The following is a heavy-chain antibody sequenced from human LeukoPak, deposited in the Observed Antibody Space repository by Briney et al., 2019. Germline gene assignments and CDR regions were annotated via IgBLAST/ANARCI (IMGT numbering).Heavy chain of an antibody. CDR2: IYAGTGNT. D-gene: IGHD1-26*01. J-gene: IGHJ4*02. CDR3: GRDYQWAIDY. CDR1: GFTFTRYT. Sequence: GASVKVSCKASGFTFTRYTMHWVRQAPGQRPEWMGWIYAGTGNTKYSRKFQDRVTITRDTSASTVYMELGSLRSEDTTVYYCGRDYQWAIDYWGQGTLVTVSS. V-gene: IGHV1-3*01.